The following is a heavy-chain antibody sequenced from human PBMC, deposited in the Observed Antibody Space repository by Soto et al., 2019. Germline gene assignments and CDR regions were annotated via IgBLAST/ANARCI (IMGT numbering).Heavy chain of an antibody. Sequence: SETLSLTCAVYGGSFSGYYWSWIRQPPGKGLEWIGEINHSGSTNYNPSLKSRVTISVDTSKNQFSLKLSSVTAADTAVYYCARGRERVSSSWYSRYNWFDPWGQGTLVTVSS. V-gene: IGHV4-34*01. CDR2: INHSGST. CDR3: ARGRERVSSSWYSRYNWFDP. D-gene: IGHD6-13*01. CDR1: GGSFSGYY. J-gene: IGHJ5*02.